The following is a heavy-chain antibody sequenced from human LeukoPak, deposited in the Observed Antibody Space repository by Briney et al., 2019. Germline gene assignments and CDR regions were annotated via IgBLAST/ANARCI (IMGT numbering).Heavy chain of an antibody. CDR3: ARDPSYNWFDP. Sequence: PSETLSLTCTVSGGSISSYYWSWIRQPAGKGLEWIGRIYTSRSTNYNPSLKSRVTISVDKSKNQFSLKLSSVTAADTAVYYCARDPSYNWFDPWGQGTLVTVSS. V-gene: IGHV4-4*07. J-gene: IGHJ5*02. CDR2: IYTSRST. CDR1: GGSISSYY.